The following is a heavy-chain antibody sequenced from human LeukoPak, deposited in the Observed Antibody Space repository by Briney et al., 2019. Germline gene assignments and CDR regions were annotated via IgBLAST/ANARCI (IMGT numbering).Heavy chain of an antibody. V-gene: IGHV3-74*01. J-gene: IGHJ4*02. D-gene: IGHD5-24*01. Sequence: GGSLRLSCAASGFTFSSYWMYWVRQAPGKGLVWVSRINSDGSSTTYADSVKGRFTISRDNAKNTLYLQMNSLRADDTAVYYCTRAGHNWEHDYWGQGTLVTVSS. CDR1: GFTFSSYW. CDR3: TRAGHNWEHDY. CDR2: INSDGSST.